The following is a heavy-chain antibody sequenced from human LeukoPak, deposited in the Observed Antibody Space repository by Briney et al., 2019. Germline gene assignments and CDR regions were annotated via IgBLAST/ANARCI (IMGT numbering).Heavy chain of an antibody. CDR2: ISSSGSTV. V-gene: IGHV3-48*03. Sequence: GSLRLSCAASGFTFSTYEMNWVRQAPGKGLEWVSYISSSGSTVYYADSVKGRFTISRDNAKNSLYLQMNSLRAEDTAVYYCARRKYCSGGSCPTNYYYYYMDVWGKGTTVTVSS. D-gene: IGHD2-15*01. J-gene: IGHJ6*03. CDR3: ARRKYCSGGSCPTNYYYYYMDV. CDR1: GFTFSTYE.